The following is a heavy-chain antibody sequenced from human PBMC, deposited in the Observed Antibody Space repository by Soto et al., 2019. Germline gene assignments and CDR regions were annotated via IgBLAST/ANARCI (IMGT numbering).Heavy chain of an antibody. CDR2: IYHSGST. CDR1: GDSMTNINW. V-gene: IGHV4-4*02. J-gene: IGHJ4*02. Sequence: QVQLQESGPGLVKPSGTLSLTCAVSGDSMTNINWWSWVRQPPGKGMEWIGEIYHSGSTNYNPSLTSRVTISIDKSKNQFSLELSSVTAADTAGYSCAKRSLLRFRFLETHWGQGTLVTVSS. CDR3: AKRSLLRFRFLETH. D-gene: IGHD3-3*01.